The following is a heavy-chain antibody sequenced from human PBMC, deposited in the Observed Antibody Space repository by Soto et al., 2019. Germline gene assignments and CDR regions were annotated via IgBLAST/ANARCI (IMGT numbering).Heavy chain of an antibody. V-gene: IGHV1-18*01. CDR1: GYTFTNFG. CDR2: ISAYNDTP. D-gene: IGHD1-20*01. CDR3: ARVITGVEAWFDP. Sequence: ASVKVSCKASGYTFTNFGVTWVRRAPGQGLEWMGWISAYNDTPNYAQKFQGRVTMTIDTSTSTAYMDLRSLTSDDTAVYYCARVITGVEAWFDPWGQGTMVTFST. J-gene: IGHJ5*02.